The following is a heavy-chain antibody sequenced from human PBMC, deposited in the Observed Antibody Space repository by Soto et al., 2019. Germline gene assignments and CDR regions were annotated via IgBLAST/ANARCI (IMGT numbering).Heavy chain of an antibody. J-gene: IGHJ6*02. CDR3: TSLLSSSYGMDV. CDR1: GFTFSGSA. Sequence: GGSLRLSCAASGFTFSGSAMHWVRQASGKGLEWVGRIRSKANSYATAYAASVKGRFTISRDDSKNTAYLQMNSLKTEDTAVYYCTSLLSSSYGMDVWGQGTTVTVSS. V-gene: IGHV3-73*01. CDR2: IRSKANSYAT. D-gene: IGHD6-6*01.